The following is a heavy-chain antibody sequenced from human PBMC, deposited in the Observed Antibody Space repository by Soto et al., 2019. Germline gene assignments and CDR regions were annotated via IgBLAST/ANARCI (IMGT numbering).Heavy chain of an antibody. CDR1: GYTFTSYG. CDR2: ISAHNGNT. Sequence: QVHLVQSGAEVKKPGASVKVSCKGSGYTFTSYGITWVRQAPGQGLEWMGWISAHNGNTDYAQKLQGRVTVTRDTSTSTAYMELRSLISNDTAVYYCARGWYGDYWGQGALVTVSS. V-gene: IGHV1-18*01. D-gene: IGHD2-15*01. CDR3: ARGWYGDY. J-gene: IGHJ4*02.